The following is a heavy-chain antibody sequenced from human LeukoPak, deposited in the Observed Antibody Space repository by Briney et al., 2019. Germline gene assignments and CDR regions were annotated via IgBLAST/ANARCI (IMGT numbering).Heavy chain of an antibody. D-gene: IGHD2-15*01. CDR3: TRQPDCSGGSCYWLVDY. CDR1: GFTFSGSA. V-gene: IGHV3-73*01. J-gene: IGHJ4*02. CDR2: IRSKANSYAT. Sequence: PGGSLSLSCAASGFTFSGSAMHWVRQASGKGLEWVGRIRSKANSYATAYAASVKGRFTISRDDSKNTAYLQMNSLKTEDTAVYYCTRQPDCSGGSCYWLVDYWGQGTLVTVSS.